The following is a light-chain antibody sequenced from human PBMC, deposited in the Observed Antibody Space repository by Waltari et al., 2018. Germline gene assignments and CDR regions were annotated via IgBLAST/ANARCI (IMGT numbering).Light chain of an antibody. V-gene: IGLV1-47*02. CDR2: PND. CDR1: SSNIGSNY. J-gene: IGLJ2*01. Sequence: QSVLTQPPSTSGTPGQRVPISCSGSSSNIGSNYVYWYQHLPGTAPKLLIYPNDQRPSGVPDRFSGSKSGTSASLAISGLQSDDESDYFCAAWDDTLSAVVFGGGTKLTVL. CDR3: AAWDDTLSAVV.